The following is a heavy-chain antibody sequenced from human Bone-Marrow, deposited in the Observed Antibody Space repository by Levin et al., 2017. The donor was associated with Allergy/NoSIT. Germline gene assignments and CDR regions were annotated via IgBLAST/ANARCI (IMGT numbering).Heavy chain of an antibody. D-gene: IGHD4-23*01. J-gene: IGHJ5*01. V-gene: IGHV4-31*03. Sequence: SETLSLTCTVSGGSISSGHYYWSWIRQHPGKGLEWIGHIYYTGPDYYNPSLRGRVTISIDTSEEQFSLKLTYVTAADTAVYYCARIRNAGGKGWFDSWGQGTLVTVSS. CDR3: ARIRNAGGKGWFDS. CDR1: GGSISSGHYY. CDR2: IYYTGPD.